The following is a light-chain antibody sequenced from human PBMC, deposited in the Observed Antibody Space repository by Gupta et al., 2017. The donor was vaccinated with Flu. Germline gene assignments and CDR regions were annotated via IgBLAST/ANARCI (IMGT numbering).Light chain of an antibody. Sequence: ICSRSRRGLECSGGNNFLQWFQQRPGQSPRRLNYRVTHRESGVQDRFSGSGSGDNFTLNNSRVEAEDVGIYCCMQGATWPRAFGQGTTVEIK. CDR3: MQGATWPRA. CDR1: RGLECSGGNNF. V-gene: IGKV2-30*01. J-gene: IGKJ1*01. CDR2: RVT.